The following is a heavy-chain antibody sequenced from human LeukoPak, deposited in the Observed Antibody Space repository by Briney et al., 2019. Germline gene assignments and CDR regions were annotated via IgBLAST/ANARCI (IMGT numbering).Heavy chain of an antibody. CDR2: ISDSGGRT. V-gene: IGHV3-23*01. J-gene: IGHJ4*02. D-gene: IGHD3-16*01. CDR1: GFTFSSYE. Sequence: GGSLRLSCAASGFTFSSYEMNWVRQAPGKGLEWVAGISDSGGRTNYADSVKGRFTISRDNPKNTLYLQMNSLRAEDTAVYFCAKRGVVIRVMLVGFHKEAYYFDSWGQGALVTVSS. CDR3: AKRGVVIRVMLVGFHKEAYYFDS.